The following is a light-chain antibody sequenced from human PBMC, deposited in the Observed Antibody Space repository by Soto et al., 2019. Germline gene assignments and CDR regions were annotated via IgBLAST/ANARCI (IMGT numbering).Light chain of an antibody. J-gene: IGKJ2*01. Sequence: DIQITQSPSSLSSSVGDRATINFRAGQSISSYLNWYQQKPGKAPKLLIYAASSLQSGVPSRFSGSRSGAEFTLTIGSLQSDDFAVYYCQQYNNWPRTFGQGTKVDIK. CDR2: AAS. CDR3: QQYNNWPRT. CDR1: QSISSY. V-gene: IGKV1-39*01.